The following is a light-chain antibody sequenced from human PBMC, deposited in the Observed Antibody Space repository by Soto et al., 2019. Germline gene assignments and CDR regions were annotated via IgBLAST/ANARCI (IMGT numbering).Light chain of an antibody. V-gene: IGKV3-20*01. J-gene: IGKJ2*01. CDR3: QQYGSSYT. CDR1: QSVSSSS. Sequence: EIVLTQSPGTLSLSPGERATLSCRASQSVSSSSLAWYQQKAGQAPRLLIYGASSRATGIPDRFSGSGSGTDFTLTISRLEPEDFAVYFCQQYGSSYTFGQGTNLEIK. CDR2: GAS.